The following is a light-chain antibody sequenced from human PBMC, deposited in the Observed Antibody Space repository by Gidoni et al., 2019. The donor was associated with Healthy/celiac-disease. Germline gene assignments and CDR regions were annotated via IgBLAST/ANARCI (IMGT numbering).Light chain of an antibody. J-gene: IGLJ2*01. V-gene: IGLV1-40*01. Sequence: QSVLTQPPSVSGAPRQRVTISCTGSSSNIGAGYDVHWYQQLPGTAPKLLIYGNSHRPSGVPDRFSCSKSGTSASLAITGLQAEDEADYYCQSYDSSLSGSYVVFGGGTKLTVL. CDR2: GNS. CDR3: QSYDSSLSGSYVV. CDR1: SSNIGAGYD.